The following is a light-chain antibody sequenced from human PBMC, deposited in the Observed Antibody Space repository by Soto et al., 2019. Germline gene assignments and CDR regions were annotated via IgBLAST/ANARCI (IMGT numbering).Light chain of an antibody. V-gene: IGLV2-23*01. CDR2: EDN. CDR1: NSDVGSYNL. Sequence: QSALTQPASVSGSPGQSITISCTGTNSDVGSYNLVSWYQHHPGEGPRLIIYEDNKRPSDIYNRFSGSKSGNTASLTISGLHGEDEADYFCCSYAGRSTYPYVFGTGTKLTVL. CDR3: CSYAGRSTYPYV. J-gene: IGLJ1*01.